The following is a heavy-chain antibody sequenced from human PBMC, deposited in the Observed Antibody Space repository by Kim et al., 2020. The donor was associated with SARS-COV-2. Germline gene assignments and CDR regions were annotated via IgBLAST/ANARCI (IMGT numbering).Heavy chain of an antibody. Sequence: ASVKVSCKASGYTFTSYAMNWVRQAPGQGLEWMGWINTNTGNPTYAQGFTGRFVFSLDTSVSTAYLQISSLKAEDTAVYYCARDFSRDFDWLLSLDNWFDPWGQGTLVTVSS. CDR3: ARDFSRDFDWLLSLDNWFDP. CDR2: INTNTGNP. J-gene: IGHJ5*02. V-gene: IGHV7-4-1*02. CDR1: GYTFTSYA. D-gene: IGHD3-9*01.